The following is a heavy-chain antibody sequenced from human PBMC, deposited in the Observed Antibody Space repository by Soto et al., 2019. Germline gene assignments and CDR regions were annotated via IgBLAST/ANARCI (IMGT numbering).Heavy chain of an antibody. CDR3: ARAQLAWGDSMVRGVADFDY. CDR2: IHFSGNT. J-gene: IGHJ4*02. V-gene: IGHV4-39*02. CDR1: GDSISSNTYS. D-gene: IGHD3-10*01. Sequence: PSETLSLTCTVSGDSISSNTYSWGWIRQPPGKGLEYIGTIHFSGNTYYNPSLNSRVTISVDTSKNQFSLKLSSVTAADTSVYYCARAQLAWGDSMVRGVADFDYWGQGT.